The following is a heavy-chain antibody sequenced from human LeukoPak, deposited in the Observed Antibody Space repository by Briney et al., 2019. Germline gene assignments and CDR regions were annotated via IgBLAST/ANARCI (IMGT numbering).Heavy chain of an antibody. D-gene: IGHD3-10*01. CDR2: ISAYNGNT. CDR3: ARLWFGELKAPYYYYYGMDV. CDR1: GYTFTSYG. J-gene: IGHJ6*02. Sequence: GASVKVSCKASGYTFTSYGISWVRQAPGQGLEWMGWISAYNGNTNYAQKLQGRVTMTTDTSTSTAYMELRSLRSDDTAVYYCARLWFGELKAPYYYYYGMDVWGQGTTVTASS. V-gene: IGHV1-18*01.